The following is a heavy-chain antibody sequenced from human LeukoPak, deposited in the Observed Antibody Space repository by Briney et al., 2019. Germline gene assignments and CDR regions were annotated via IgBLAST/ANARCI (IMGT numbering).Heavy chain of an antibody. J-gene: IGHJ3*02. D-gene: IGHD6-19*01. CDR3: ARDSFNSGQALGIEGSGWYSAFDI. V-gene: IGHV4-59*01. Sequence: PSVTLSLTCTVSGGSISSYYWSWIRQPPGKGLEWIGYIYYSGSTNYNPSLKSRVTISVDTSKNQFSLKLSSVTAADTAVYYCARDSFNSGQALGIEGSGWYSAFDIWGQGTMVTVSS. CDR1: GGSISSYY. CDR2: IYYSGST.